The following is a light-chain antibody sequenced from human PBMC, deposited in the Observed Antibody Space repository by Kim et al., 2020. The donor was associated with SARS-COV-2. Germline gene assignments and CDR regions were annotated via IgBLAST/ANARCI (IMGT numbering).Light chain of an antibody. J-gene: IGLJ2*01. CDR3: QAWDSRKVV. CDR2: QDS. CDR1: KLGDKY. Sequence: SYELTQPPSVSVSPGQTASITCSGDKLGDKYARWYQQKPGQSPVLVIYQDSKRPSGIPERISGSNSGNTATLTISGTQAMDEADYYCQAWDSRKVV. V-gene: IGLV3-1*01.